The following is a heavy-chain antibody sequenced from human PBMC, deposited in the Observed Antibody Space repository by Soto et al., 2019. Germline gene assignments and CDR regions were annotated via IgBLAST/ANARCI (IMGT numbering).Heavy chain of an antibody. CDR1: GYTFTGDY. Sequence: ASVKVSCKASGYTFTGDYMHWVRQAPGQGLEWMGWINPNSGGTNYAQKFQGRVTMTRDTSISTAYMELSRLRSDDTAVYYCARHLYDSSGYYYRQGGDYYYYGMDVWGQGTTVTVSS. V-gene: IGHV1-2*02. D-gene: IGHD3-22*01. J-gene: IGHJ6*02. CDR2: INPNSGGT. CDR3: ARHLYDSSGYYYRQGGDYYYYGMDV.